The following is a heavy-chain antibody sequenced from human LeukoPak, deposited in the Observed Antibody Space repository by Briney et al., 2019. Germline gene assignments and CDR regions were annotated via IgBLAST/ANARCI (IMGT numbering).Heavy chain of an antibody. CDR2: IYSGDST. J-gene: IGHJ3*02. V-gene: IGHV3-66*01. Sequence: GGSLRLSCAASGFTFSSYAMSWVRQAPGKGLEWVSIIYSGDSTYYADSVKGRFTISRDNSKNTLYLQMNSLRAEDTAVYYCARVFWEKDGFIGAFDIWGQGTMVTVSS. CDR1: GFTFSSYA. D-gene: IGHD3-3*01. CDR3: ARVFWEKDGFIGAFDI.